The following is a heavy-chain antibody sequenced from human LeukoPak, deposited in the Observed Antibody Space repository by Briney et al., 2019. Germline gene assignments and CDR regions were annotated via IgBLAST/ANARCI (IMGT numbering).Heavy chain of an antibody. D-gene: IGHD6-19*01. Sequence: ASVKVSCKASGYTFTSYGISWVRQAPGQGLERMGWISAYNGNTNYAQKLQGRVTMTTDTSTSTAYMELSSLRSEDTAVYYCASSQGSSGWYTYYFDYWGQGTLVTVSS. CDR1: GYTFTSYG. J-gene: IGHJ4*02. CDR2: ISAYNGNT. CDR3: ASSQGSSGWYTYYFDY. V-gene: IGHV1-18*01.